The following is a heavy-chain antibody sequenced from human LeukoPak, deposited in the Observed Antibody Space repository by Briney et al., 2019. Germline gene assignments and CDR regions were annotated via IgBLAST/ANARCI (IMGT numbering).Heavy chain of an antibody. CDR1: GFSSSSYW. Sequence: GGSLRLSCAASGFSSSSYWMSWVRQAPGKGLEWVANIKQDGSEKYYVDSVKGRFTISRDNAKNSLYLQMNSLRAEDTAVYYCARARGDSSGYYYALGAFDIWGQGTMVTVSS. CDR3: ARARGDSSGYYYALGAFDI. CDR2: IKQDGSEK. J-gene: IGHJ3*02. V-gene: IGHV3-7*01. D-gene: IGHD3-22*01.